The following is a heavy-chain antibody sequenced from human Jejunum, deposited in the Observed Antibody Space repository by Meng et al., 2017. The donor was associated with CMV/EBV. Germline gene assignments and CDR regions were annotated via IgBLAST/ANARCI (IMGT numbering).Heavy chain of an antibody. CDR3: ARDLHGMGYYLDY. Sequence: TVSGGSSSQYYWSWIRQPPGKGLELIGHIYNSESTNYNPSLKSRVTISMDTSKSQFSLNLRSVTAADTAIYYCARDLHGMGYYLDYWGQGTLVTVSS. V-gene: IGHV4-59*01. CDR1: GGSSSQYY. J-gene: IGHJ4*02. D-gene: IGHD3-16*01. CDR2: IYNSEST.